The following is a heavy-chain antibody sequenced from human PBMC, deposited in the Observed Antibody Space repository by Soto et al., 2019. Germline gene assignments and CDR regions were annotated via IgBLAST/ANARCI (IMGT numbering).Heavy chain of an antibody. CDR3: ARGGRYCTNGVCHRKDYGMDV. D-gene: IGHD2-8*01. CDR2: IIPIFGTA. Sequence: SVKVSCKASGGTFSSYAISWVRQAPGQGLEWMGGIIPIFGTANYAQKFQGRVTITADESTSTAYMELSSLRSEDTAVYYCARGGRYCTNGVCHRKDYGMDVWGQ. J-gene: IGHJ6*02. CDR1: GGTFSSYA. V-gene: IGHV1-69*13.